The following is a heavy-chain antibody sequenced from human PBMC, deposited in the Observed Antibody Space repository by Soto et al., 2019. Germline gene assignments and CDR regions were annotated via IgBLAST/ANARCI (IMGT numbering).Heavy chain of an antibody. J-gene: IGHJ6*04. CDR2: INHSGST. Sequence: PSETLSLTCAVYGGSFSGYYWSWIRQPPGKGLEWIGEINHSGSTNYNPSLKSRVTISVDPSQNQFSLKLSFVTAADTAVYYCAKAAYYYFWFGSHTSSYYYDFGMDVWGVGTTVTVSS. V-gene: IGHV4-34*01. D-gene: IGHD3-3*01. CDR1: GGSFSGYY. CDR3: AKAAYYYFWFGSHTSSYYYDFGMDV.